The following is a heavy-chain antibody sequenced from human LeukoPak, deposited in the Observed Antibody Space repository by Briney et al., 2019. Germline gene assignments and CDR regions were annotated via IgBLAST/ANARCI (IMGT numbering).Heavy chain of an antibody. CDR1: GFSFSDYA. CDR2: ISADGRDK. V-gene: IGHV3-30*04. Sequence: GESLRLSCVASGFSFSDYAMHWVRQAPGKGLEWVAVISADGRDKYYIDSVRGRFTISRDNSKTTVFLQMNSLEVEDTAVYYCATPLTSKWSSSWYSGHFDYWGQGALVTVPS. D-gene: IGHD6-13*01. J-gene: IGHJ4*02. CDR3: ATPLTSKWSSSWYSGHFDY.